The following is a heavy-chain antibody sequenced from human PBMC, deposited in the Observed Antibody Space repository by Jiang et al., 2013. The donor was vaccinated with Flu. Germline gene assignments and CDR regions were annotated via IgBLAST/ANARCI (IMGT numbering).Heavy chain of an antibody. D-gene: IGHD3-9*01. CDR1: GFSLSNARMG. CDR3: ARVKTGYDILTGSLDY. Sequence: KPTQTLTLTCTVSGFSLSNARMGVSWIRQPPGKALEWLAHIFSNDEKSYSTSLKSRLTISKDTSKSQVVLTMTNMDPVDTATYYCARVKTGYDILTGSLDYWGQGTLVTVSS. CDR2: IFSNDEK. J-gene: IGHJ4*02. V-gene: IGHV2-26*01.